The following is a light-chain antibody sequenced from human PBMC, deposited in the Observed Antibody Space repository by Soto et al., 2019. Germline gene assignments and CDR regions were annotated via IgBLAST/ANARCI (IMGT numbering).Light chain of an antibody. Sequence: DIQMTQSPSILSASVGDRVTITCRASQSIRSWLAWYQQKPGKAPKLLIYDAYSLESGVPSRFSGRRSGTEFTLTIAGLQPGDFATYYCQQYESYSPLTFGGGTKVEIK. CDR3: QQYESYSPLT. J-gene: IGKJ4*01. CDR1: QSIRSW. CDR2: DAY. V-gene: IGKV1-5*01.